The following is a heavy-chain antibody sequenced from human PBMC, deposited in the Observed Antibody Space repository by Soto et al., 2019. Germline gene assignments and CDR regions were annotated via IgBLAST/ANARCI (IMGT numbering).Heavy chain of an antibody. CDR2: ISYDGSNK. J-gene: IGHJ4*02. V-gene: IGHV3-30*18. CDR3: AKEYSGYDTYFDY. D-gene: IGHD5-12*01. Sequence: GGSLRLSCAASGFTFSSYGMHWVRQAPGKGLEWVAVISYDGSNKYYADSVKGRFTMSRDNSKNTLYLQMNSLRAEDTAVYYCAKEYSGYDTYFDYWGQGTLVTVSS. CDR1: GFTFSSYG.